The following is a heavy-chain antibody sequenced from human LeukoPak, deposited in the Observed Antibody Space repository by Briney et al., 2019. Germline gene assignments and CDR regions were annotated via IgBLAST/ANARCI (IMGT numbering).Heavy chain of an antibody. CDR2: IYYSGST. Sequence: SETLSLTCTVSGGSISSSSYYWGWIRQPPGKGLEWIGSIYYSGSTYYNPSLKSRVTISVDTSKNQFSLKLSSVTAADTAVYYCATGGYYGSGSYYSDYWGQGTLVTVSS. CDR1: GGSISSSSYY. CDR3: ATGGYYGSGSYYSDY. V-gene: IGHV4-39*07. D-gene: IGHD3-10*01. J-gene: IGHJ4*02.